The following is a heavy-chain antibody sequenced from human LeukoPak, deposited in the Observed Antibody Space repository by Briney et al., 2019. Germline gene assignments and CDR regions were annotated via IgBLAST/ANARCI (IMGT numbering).Heavy chain of an antibody. V-gene: IGHV4-59*01. CDR1: GGSISRYY. Sequence: PSETLSLTCTVSGGSISRYYWSWIRQPPGKGLEWIGYIYYSGSTTYNPSLKSQVTISVDTSKNQFSLKVSSVTAADTAVYYCAAGATAFYYFDYWGQGSLVTVSS. D-gene: IGHD1-26*01. CDR2: IYYSGST. CDR3: AAGATAFYYFDY. J-gene: IGHJ4*02.